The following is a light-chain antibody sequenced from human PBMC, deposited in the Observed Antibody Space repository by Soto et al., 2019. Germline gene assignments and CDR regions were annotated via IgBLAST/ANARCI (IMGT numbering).Light chain of an antibody. CDR1: SSNIGAGYD. V-gene: IGLV1-40*01. CDR3: QSYDSSLRGYV. J-gene: IGLJ3*02. Sequence: QSVLTQPPSVSGAPGQRVTISCTGSSSNIGAGYDVHWYQQLPGTAPKLLIYGNSNRPSGVPDRFSGSKSGTSASLAITGMQAEDEADYYCQSYDSSLRGYVFGGGTKRTVL. CDR2: GNS.